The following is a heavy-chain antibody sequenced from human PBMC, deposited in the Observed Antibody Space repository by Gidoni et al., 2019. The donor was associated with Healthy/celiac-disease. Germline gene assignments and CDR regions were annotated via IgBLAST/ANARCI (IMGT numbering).Heavy chain of an antibody. D-gene: IGHD5-18*01. CDR1: GGSISIYY. CDR3: AREKEVIGYSYSHYFDY. Sequence: QVQLQESGPGLVQPSETLSLTCTVAGGSISIYYWSWLRQPAGKGLEWIGRIYTSGSTNYNPSLKSRVTMSVDTSKNQFSLKLSSVTAADTAVYYCAREKEVIGYSYSHYFDYWGQGTLVTVSS. CDR2: IYTSGST. J-gene: IGHJ4*02. V-gene: IGHV4-4*07.